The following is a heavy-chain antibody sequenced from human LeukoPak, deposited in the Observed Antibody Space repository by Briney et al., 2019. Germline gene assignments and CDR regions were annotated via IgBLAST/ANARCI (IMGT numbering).Heavy chain of an antibody. CDR2: IRSSSET. V-gene: IGHV3-48*01. CDR3: ARGYSSSWGFDC. Sequence: GGSLRLSCAASGFIFSQYSMNWVRQAPGRGLEWVSHIRSSSETFYADSVKGRFTISRDNSMNTLDLQMNGLRAEDTAVYYCARGYSSSWGFDCWGQGTLVTVSS. J-gene: IGHJ4*02. CDR1: GFIFSQYS. D-gene: IGHD6-13*01.